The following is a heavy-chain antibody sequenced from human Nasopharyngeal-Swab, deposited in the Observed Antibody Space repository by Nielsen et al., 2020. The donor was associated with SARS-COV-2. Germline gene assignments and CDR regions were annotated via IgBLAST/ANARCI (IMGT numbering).Heavy chain of an antibody. V-gene: IGHV1-69*06. Sequence: SVKVSCKASGGTFSSFAISGVRQAPGQGLEWMGGIIPIFQTAIYAQKFQGRVTMTEDTSTDTAYMELSSLTSEDTAVYYCTTVAGSYGRFDYWGQGTLVTVSS. CDR3: TTVAGSYGRFDY. J-gene: IGHJ4*02. CDR2: IIPIFQTA. CDR1: GGTFSSFA. D-gene: IGHD1-26*01.